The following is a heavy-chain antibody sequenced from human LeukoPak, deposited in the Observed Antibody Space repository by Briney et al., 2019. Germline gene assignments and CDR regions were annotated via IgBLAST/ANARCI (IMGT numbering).Heavy chain of an antibody. Sequence: SETLSLTCTVSGGSINSSSYYWGWIRQPPGKGLEWIGTIYYSGSTYYNPSLKSRVTISVDTSKNQFSLKLSSVTAADTAVYYCARDSRGWLQTTGVDYWGQGTLVTVSS. V-gene: IGHV4-39*07. CDR3: ARDSRGWLQTTGVDY. CDR1: GGSINSSSYY. D-gene: IGHD5-24*01. J-gene: IGHJ4*02. CDR2: IYYSGST.